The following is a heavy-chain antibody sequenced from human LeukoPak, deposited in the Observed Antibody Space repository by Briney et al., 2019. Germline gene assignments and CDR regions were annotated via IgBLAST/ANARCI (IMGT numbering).Heavy chain of an antibody. Sequence: SETLSLTRTVSGGSISSYYWSWIRQPPGKGLEWIGYIDYSGSTNYNPSLKSRVTISVDTSKNQFSLKLSSVTAADTAVYYCARVYRLTGANYDSSGYHYYYYMDVWGKGTTVTVSS. J-gene: IGHJ6*03. CDR3: ARVYRLTGANYDSSGYHYYYYMDV. V-gene: IGHV4-59*01. CDR1: GGSISSYY. D-gene: IGHD3-22*01. CDR2: IDYSGST.